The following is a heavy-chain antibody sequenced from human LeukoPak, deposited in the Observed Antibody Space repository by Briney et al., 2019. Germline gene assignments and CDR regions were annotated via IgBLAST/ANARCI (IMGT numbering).Heavy chain of an antibody. Sequence: PGGSLRLSCAASGFTFSSYAMHWVRQAPGKGLEWVAVISYDGSNKYYADSVKGRFTISRDNSKNTLYPQMNSLRAEDTAVYYCARVPRGVVVNWGQGTLVTVSS. CDR3: ARVPRGVVVN. CDR1: GFTFSSYA. J-gene: IGHJ4*02. D-gene: IGHD3-22*01. V-gene: IGHV3-30-3*01. CDR2: ISYDGSNK.